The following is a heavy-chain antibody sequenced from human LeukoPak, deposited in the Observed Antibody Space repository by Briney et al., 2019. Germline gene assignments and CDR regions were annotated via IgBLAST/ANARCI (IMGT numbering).Heavy chain of an antibody. CDR2: IRYDGSNK. V-gene: IGHV3-30*02. Sequence: GGSLRLSCAASGFTFSSYGMHWVRQAPGKGLEWVAFIRYDGSNKYYADSVKGRFTIPRDNSKNTLYLQMNSLRAEDTAVYFCARRSGVAVAGAFDYWGQGTLVTVSS. D-gene: IGHD6-19*01. J-gene: IGHJ4*02. CDR1: GFTFSSYG. CDR3: ARRSGVAVAGAFDY.